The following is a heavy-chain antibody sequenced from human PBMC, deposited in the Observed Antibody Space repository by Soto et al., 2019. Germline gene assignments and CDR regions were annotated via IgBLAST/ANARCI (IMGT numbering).Heavy chain of an antibody. CDR1: GFTFDDNA. D-gene: IGHD3-16*01. V-gene: IGHV3-9*01. CDR2: INWKSDI. CDR3: AISQDRGGRTTFIY. Sequence: GGSLRLSCAVSGFTFDDNAMHWVRQAPEKGLEWVSGINWKSDIGYADSEKGRFTISRDNAENSLYLQMNSLRAEDTALYYCAISQDRGGRTTFIYWGQGTQVTVS. J-gene: IGHJ4*02.